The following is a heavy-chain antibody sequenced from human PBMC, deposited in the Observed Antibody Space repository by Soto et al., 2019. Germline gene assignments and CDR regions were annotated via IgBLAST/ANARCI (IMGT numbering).Heavy chain of an antibody. CDR1: GFTFSDYY. Sequence: QVQLVESGGGLVKPGGSLRLSCAASGFTFSDYYMSWIRQAPGKGLEWVSYISSSGSTIYYADSVKGRFTISRDNAKNSLYLQLNSLRDEDPAVYYCARDPGYCSGGSCYSAAFDIWGQGTMVTVSS. V-gene: IGHV3-11*01. D-gene: IGHD2-15*01. CDR2: ISSSGSTI. CDR3: ARDPGYCSGGSCYSAAFDI. J-gene: IGHJ3*02.